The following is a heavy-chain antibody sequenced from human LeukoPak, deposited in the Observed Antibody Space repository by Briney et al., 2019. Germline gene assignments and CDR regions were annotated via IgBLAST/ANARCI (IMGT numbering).Heavy chain of an antibody. V-gene: IGHV1-18*01. CDR3: ARGWDSGSYHVI. J-gene: IGHJ4*02. D-gene: IGHD1-26*01. Sequence: GASVKVSCKTSGYTFTTYGIGWVRQAPGQGLEWMGWISPYNGNTNYAQKLQGRVTMTTDTSTSTAYMELRSLRSDDTAVYYCARGWDSGSYHVIWGQGTLVTVSP. CDR1: GYTFTTYG. CDR2: ISPYNGNT.